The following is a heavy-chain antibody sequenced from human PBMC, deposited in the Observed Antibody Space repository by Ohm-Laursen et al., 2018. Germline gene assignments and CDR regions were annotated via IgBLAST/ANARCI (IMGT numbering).Heavy chain of an antibody. D-gene: IGHD6-13*01. J-gene: IGHJ4*02. CDR2: ISVSVGST. V-gene: IGHV3-23*01. Sequence: SLRLSCAASGFTFSSYAMIWVRQAPGKGLEWVSGISVSVGSTYYADSVKGRFTISRDNSKNTLYLQMNSLRAEDTAVYYCAKTGLFLKAAAVPFDYWGQGTLVTVSS. CDR1: GFTFSSYA. CDR3: AKTGLFLKAAAVPFDY.